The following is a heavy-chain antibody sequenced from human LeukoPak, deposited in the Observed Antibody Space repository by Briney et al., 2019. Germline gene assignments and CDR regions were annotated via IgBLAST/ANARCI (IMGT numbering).Heavy chain of an antibody. D-gene: IGHD1-26*01. Sequence: VASVKVSCKGSGYIFPNYGLAWVRQAPGQGLEWMGGISPYNDETKYAQNFQDRLTLTTDTSTSTAYMDLRSLRSDDTAVYYCVRDHLPVGSPENYFDSWGQGTLVTVSS. CDR3: VRDHLPVGSPENYFDS. CDR2: ISPYNDET. CDR1: GYIFPNYG. J-gene: IGHJ4*02. V-gene: IGHV1-18*01.